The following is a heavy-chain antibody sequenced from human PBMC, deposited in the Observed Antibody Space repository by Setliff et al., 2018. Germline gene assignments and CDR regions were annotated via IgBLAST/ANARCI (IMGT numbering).Heavy chain of an antibody. CDR1: CCSVDSYY. V-gene: IGHV4-59*02. CDR2: VYYSGLT. Sequence: SETLSLTCPFSCCSVDSYYWSWIRQPPGKGLELIGYVYYSGLTNYDPSLKSRVTMSVDSSKNQFSLKLSSVTAADTAVYYCARGGTYRYFDYWGRGALVTVSS. J-gene: IGHJ4*02. CDR3: ARGGTYRYFDY.